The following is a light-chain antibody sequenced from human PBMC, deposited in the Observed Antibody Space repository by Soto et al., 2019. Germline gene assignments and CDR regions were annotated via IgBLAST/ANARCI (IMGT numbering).Light chain of an antibody. CDR3: QQSDSTVWYT. CDR1: QPIATY. CDR2: GAS. J-gene: IGKJ2*01. Sequence: DIQMTQSPSSLSASVGDRVTITCRASQPIATYLSWYQQRPGKAPKLLIYGASTLQSGVPSRFSGSGSGTDFTLTISSLQPDDFATYYCQQSDSTVWYTFGQGTKLEIK. V-gene: IGKV1-39*01.